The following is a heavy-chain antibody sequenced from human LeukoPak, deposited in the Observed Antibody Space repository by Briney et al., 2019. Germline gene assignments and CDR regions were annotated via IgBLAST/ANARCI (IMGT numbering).Heavy chain of an antibody. CDR2: INHSGST. Sequence: KPSETLSLTCAVYGGSFSGYYWSWIRQPPGKGLDWIGEINHSGSTNYNPSLNNRVTISVDTSKNQFSLKLSSVTAADTAVYYCARGRGIMGGYCSSTSCYRAHDYWGQGTLVTVSS. D-gene: IGHD2-2*02. CDR3: ARGRGIMGGYCSSTSCYRAHDY. V-gene: IGHV4-34*01. CDR1: GGSFSGYY. J-gene: IGHJ4*02.